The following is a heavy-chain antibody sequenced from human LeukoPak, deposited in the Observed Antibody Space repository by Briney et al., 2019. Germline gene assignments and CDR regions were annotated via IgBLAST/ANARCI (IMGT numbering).Heavy chain of an antibody. CDR2: IYYGGST. D-gene: IGHD6-13*01. V-gene: IGHV4-59*01. CDR3: AREGGIAAAFDY. J-gene: IGHJ4*02. CDR1: GGSIGSYY. Sequence: SETLSLTCTVSGGSIGSYYWSWIRQPPGKGLEWIGYIYYGGSTNYNPSLKSRVTISVDTSKNQFSLKLSSVTAADTAVYYCAREGGIAAAFDYWGQGTLVTVSS.